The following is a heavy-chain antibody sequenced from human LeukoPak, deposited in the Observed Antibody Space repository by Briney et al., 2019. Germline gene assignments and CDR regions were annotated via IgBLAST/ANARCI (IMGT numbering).Heavy chain of an antibody. J-gene: IGHJ5*02. CDR2: IYYSGST. V-gene: IGHV4-59*12. D-gene: IGHD6-19*01. CDR3: ARDPLAVARFDP. CDR1: GGSISSYY. Sequence: PSETLSLTCTVSGGSISSYYWSWLRQPPGKGLEWIGSIYYSGSTYYNPSLKSRVTISVDTSKNQFSLKLSSVTAADTAVYYCARDPLAVARFDPWGQGTLVTVSS.